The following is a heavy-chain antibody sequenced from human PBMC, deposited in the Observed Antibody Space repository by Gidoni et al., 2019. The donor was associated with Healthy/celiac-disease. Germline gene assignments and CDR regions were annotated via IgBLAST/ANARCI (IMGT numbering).Heavy chain of an antibody. V-gene: IGHV3-20*01. Sequence: EVQLVASGGGVVRPGGSLRLSCAASGFTFDDYGMSWVRQAPGKGLEWVSGINWNGGSTGYADSVKGRFTISRDNAKNSLYLQMNSLRAEDTALYHCARLPYYYDSSGYYYGMDVWGQGTTVTVSS. CDR3: ARLPYYYDSSGYYYGMDV. J-gene: IGHJ6*02. CDR2: INWNGGST. CDR1: GFTFDDYG. D-gene: IGHD3-22*01.